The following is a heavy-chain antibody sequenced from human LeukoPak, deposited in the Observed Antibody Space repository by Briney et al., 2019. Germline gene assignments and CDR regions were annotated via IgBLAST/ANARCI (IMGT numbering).Heavy chain of an antibody. CDR1: GYSFTSYW. CDR2: IYPGDSDT. V-gene: IGHV5-51*01. CDR3: ARFRYSGSYYHAFDI. D-gene: IGHD1-26*01. J-gene: IGHJ3*02. Sequence: GESLKISCKVSGYSFTSYWIGWVRQMPGKGLEWMGTIYPGDSDTRYSPSFQGQVTISADKSISTAYLQWSSLKASDTAMYYCARFRYSGSYYHAFDIWGQGTMVTVSS.